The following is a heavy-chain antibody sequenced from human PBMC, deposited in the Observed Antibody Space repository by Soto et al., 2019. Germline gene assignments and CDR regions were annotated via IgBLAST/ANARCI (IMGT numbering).Heavy chain of an antibody. CDR1: GYTFTSYY. J-gene: IGHJ5*02. V-gene: IGHV1-69*06. D-gene: IGHD3-22*01. CDR2: IIPIFGTA. Sequence: GASVKVSCKASGYTFTSYYMHLVRQAPGQGLGWMGGIIPIFGTANYAQKFQGRVTITADTSANTVYLELSSLRSEDTAVYYCARGAEGTWMYSSSWWFDPWGQGTLVTVSS. CDR3: ARGAEGTWMYSSSWWFDP.